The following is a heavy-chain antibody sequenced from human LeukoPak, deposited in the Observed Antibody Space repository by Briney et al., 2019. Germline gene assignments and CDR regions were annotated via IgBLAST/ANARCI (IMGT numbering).Heavy chain of an antibody. J-gene: IGHJ4*02. CDR2: ISGDGGST. CDR3: VKDFGRNLGGPGY. Sequence: GGSLRLSCAASGFTFSTYTMAWVRQAPGGGLEWVSGISGDGGSTYYADSVKGRFAISRDNSKSALYLQMNSLRAEDTAVYYCVKDFGRNLGGPGYWGRGTLVTISS. V-gene: IGHV3-23*01. CDR1: GFTFSTYT. D-gene: IGHD3-10*01.